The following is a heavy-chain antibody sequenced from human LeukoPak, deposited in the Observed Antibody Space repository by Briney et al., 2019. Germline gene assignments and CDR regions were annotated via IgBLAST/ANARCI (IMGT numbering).Heavy chain of an antibody. CDR2: ISGSGGST. CDR3: ARAPRYYFDY. V-gene: IGHV3-23*01. CDR1: GFTFSSYA. Sequence: GGSLRLSCAASGFTFSSYAMSWVRQAPGKGLEWVSAISGSGGSTYYADSVKGRFTISRDNAKNSLYLQMNSLRAEDTAVYYCARAPRYYFDYWGQGTLVTVSS. J-gene: IGHJ4*02.